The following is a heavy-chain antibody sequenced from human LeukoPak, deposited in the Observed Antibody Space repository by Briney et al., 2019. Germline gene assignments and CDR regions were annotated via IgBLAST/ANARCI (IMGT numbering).Heavy chain of an antibody. Sequence: KPSETLSLTCAVYVGSFSGYYWSWICQPPGKGLEWIGSIHDSGSTDYNPSLKSRVTISVDTSKNQFSLKLSSVTAADTAVYYCARLYGGNSNNYYCDYWGQGTLVTVSS. CDR3: ARLYGGNSNNYYCDY. CDR2: IHDSGST. V-gene: IGHV4-34*01. D-gene: IGHD4-23*01. J-gene: IGHJ4*02. CDR1: VGSFSGYY.